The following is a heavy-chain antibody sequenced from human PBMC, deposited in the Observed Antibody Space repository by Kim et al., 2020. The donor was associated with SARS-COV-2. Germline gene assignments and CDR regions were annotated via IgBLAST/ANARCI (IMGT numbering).Heavy chain of an antibody. CDR3: ARGLRGEVSVTTELYYFDY. CDR1: GGSFSGYY. D-gene: IGHD4-17*01. J-gene: IGHJ4*02. Sequence: SETLSLTCAVYGGSFSGYYWSWIRQPPGKGLEWIGEINHSGSTNYNPSLKSRVTISVDTSKNQFSLKLSSVTAADTAVYYCARGLRGEVSVTTELYYFDYWGQGTLVTVSS. CDR2: INHSGST. V-gene: IGHV4-34*01.